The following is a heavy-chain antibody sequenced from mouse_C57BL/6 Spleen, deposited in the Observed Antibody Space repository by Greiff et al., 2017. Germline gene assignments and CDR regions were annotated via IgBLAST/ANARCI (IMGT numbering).Heavy chain of an antibody. D-gene: IGHD1-1*01. J-gene: IGHJ3*01. Sequence: QVQLQQSGAELVKPGASVKLSCKASGYTFTSYWMQWVKQRPGQGLEWIGEIDPSDSYTNYNQKFKGKATLTVDTSSSTAYMQLSSLTSEDSAVYYCARSENYGSSYWFAYWGQGTLVTVSA. CDR1: GYTFTSYW. CDR2: IDPSDSYT. V-gene: IGHV1-50*01. CDR3: ARSENYGSSYWFAY.